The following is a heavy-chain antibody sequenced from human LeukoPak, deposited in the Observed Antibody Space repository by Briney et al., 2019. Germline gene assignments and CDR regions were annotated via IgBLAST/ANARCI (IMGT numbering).Heavy chain of an antibody. J-gene: IGHJ3*02. CDR2: ISSSSSYI. V-gene: IGHV3-21*01. CDR3: AKDYYGSGSSFDI. Sequence: GGSLRLSCAASGFTFSSYSMNWVRQAPGKGLEWVSSISSSSSYIYYADSVKGRFTISRDNSKNTLYLQMNSLRAEDTAVYYCAKDYYGSGSSFDIWGQGTMVTVSS. CDR1: GFTFSSYS. D-gene: IGHD3-10*01.